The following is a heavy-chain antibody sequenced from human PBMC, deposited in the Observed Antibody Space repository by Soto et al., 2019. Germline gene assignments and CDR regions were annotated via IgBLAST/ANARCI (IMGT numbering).Heavy chain of an antibody. CDR1: GFTFSSYS. V-gene: IGHV3-21*01. J-gene: IGHJ4*02. CDR2: ISSSSSYI. Sequence: EVQLVESGGGLVKPGGSLRLSCAASGFTFSSYSMNWVRQAPGKGLEWVSSISSSSSYIYYADSVKGRFTISRDNAKNSLYLQMNSLRAEDTAVYYCARDNFVPTPITYDDFWSGYFRDLDYWGQGTLVTVSS. D-gene: IGHD3-3*01. CDR3: ARDNFVPTPITYDDFWSGYFRDLDY.